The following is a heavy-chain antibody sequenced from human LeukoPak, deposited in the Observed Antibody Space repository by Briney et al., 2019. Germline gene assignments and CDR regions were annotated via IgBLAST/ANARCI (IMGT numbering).Heavy chain of an antibody. CDR1: GGSISSYY. Sequence: SETLSLTCTVSGGSISSYYWSWIRQPPGKGLEWIGYIYYSGSTNYNPSLKSRVTISVDTSKNQFSLKLSSVTAADTAVYYCVRHDGDSSGYSPVDYWGQGALVTVSS. D-gene: IGHD3-22*01. V-gene: IGHV4-59*08. CDR2: IYYSGST. J-gene: IGHJ4*02. CDR3: VRHDGDSSGYSPVDY.